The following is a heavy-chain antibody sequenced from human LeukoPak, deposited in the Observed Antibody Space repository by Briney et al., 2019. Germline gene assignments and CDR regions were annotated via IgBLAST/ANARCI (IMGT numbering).Heavy chain of an antibody. D-gene: IGHD3-9*01. CDR1: GFTFSSYA. Sequence: PGGSLRLSCAASGFTFSSYAMSWVRQAPGKGLEWVSAINGSGGSTYYADSVKGRFTISRDNSKNTLYLQMNSLRAEDTAVYYCAKPYDILTGYYICWGQGTLVTVSS. V-gene: IGHV3-23*01. CDR3: AKPYDILTGYYIC. J-gene: IGHJ4*02. CDR2: INGSGGST.